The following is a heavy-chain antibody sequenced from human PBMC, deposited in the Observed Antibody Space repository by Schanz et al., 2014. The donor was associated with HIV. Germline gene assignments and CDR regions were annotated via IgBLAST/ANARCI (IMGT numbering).Heavy chain of an antibody. Sequence: VQLVETGGGLIQPGGSLRLSCAVSGFTISSNYMSWVRQAPGKGLEWVAVISHDGGNKHYGDSVKGRFTISRDNVRNTLYLQMNSLRAEDTGVYYCVRGPGYNMHLDYWGQGTLVTVSS. V-gene: IGHV3-30*03. D-gene: IGHD1-20*01. J-gene: IGHJ4*02. CDR3: VRGPGYNMHLDY. CDR2: ISHDGGNK. CDR1: GFTISSNY.